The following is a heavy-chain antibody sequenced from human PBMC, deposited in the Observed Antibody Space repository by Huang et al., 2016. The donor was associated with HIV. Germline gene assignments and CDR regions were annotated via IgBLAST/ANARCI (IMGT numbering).Heavy chain of an antibody. CDR2: INHSGST. CDR3: ARERMMSWLDDHDAFDI. J-gene: IGHJ3*02. V-gene: IGHV4-34*01. Sequence: QVQLQQWGAGLLKPSETLSLTCAVYGVSFSGYYWSWIRRSPGKGLEWIGEINHSGSTNYNPSLKRRLTRSVDTSKNQFSLKLSSVTAADTAVYYCARERMMSWLDDHDAFDIWGQGTMVTVSS. D-gene: IGHD1-1*01. CDR1: GVSFSGYY.